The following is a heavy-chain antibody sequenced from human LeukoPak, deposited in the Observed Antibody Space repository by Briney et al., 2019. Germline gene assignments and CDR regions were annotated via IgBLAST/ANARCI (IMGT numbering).Heavy chain of an antibody. J-gene: IGHJ4*02. D-gene: IGHD6-13*01. Sequence: ASVKVSCKASGYTFTSYDINWVRQATGQGLEWMGWMNPNSGNTGYAQKFQGRVTITRNTSISTAYMELSSLRSEDTAVYYCARAGGVHSSSWGTPRGFDYWGQGTLVTVSS. CDR1: GYTFTSYD. CDR2: MNPNSGNT. V-gene: IGHV1-8*03. CDR3: ARAGGVHSSSWGTPRGFDY.